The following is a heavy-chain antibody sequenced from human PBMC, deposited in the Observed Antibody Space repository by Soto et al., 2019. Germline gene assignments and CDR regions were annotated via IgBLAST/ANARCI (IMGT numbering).Heavy chain of an antibody. CDR1: GGSFSGYY. J-gene: IGHJ3*02. CDR2: INHSGST. CDR3: ARGREEVVVVVAATPAFDI. D-gene: IGHD2-15*01. V-gene: IGHV4-34*01. Sequence: SETLSLTCAVYGGSFSGYYWSWIRQPPGKGLEWIGEINHSGSTNYNPSLKSRVTISVDTSKNLFSLKLSSVTAADTAVYYCARGREEVVVVVAATPAFDIWGQGTMVTVSS.